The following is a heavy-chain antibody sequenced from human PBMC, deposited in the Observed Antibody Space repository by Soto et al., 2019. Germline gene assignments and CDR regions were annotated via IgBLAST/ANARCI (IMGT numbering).Heavy chain of an antibody. CDR1: GFTFSSYA. CDR3: AKDQSSTHYFFGAFDI. J-gene: IGHJ3*02. D-gene: IGHD3-16*01. CDR2: ISGSGGST. Sequence: EVQLLESGGGLVQPGGSLRLSCAASGFTFSSYAMSWVRQAPGKGLEWVSAISGSGGSTYYADSVKGRFTISRDNSKNTLYLQMNSLRAEDTAVYYCAKDQSSTHYFFGAFDIWGQGTMVTVSS. V-gene: IGHV3-23*01.